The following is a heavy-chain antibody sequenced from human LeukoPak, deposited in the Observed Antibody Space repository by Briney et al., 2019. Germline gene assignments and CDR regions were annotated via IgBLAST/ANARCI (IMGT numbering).Heavy chain of an antibody. CDR2: IRHDSSDI. CDR3: ARDWFGELI. J-gene: IGHJ4*02. Sequence: GGSLRLSCAVSGFTFSTYSMNWVRQAPGKELEWISFIRHDSSDIYYADSVKGRFTISRDNARDSLYLQMNSLRAEDTAVYYCARDWFGELIWGQGTLVTVSS. V-gene: IGHV3-48*01. D-gene: IGHD3-10*01. CDR1: GFTFSTYS.